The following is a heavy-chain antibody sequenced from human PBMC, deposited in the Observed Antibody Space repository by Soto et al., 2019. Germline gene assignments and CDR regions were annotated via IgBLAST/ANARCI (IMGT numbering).Heavy chain of an antibody. CDR3: TTGSVEGV. V-gene: IGHV3-15*07. CDR1: GFSFSNAW. J-gene: IGHJ6*02. Sequence: EVQLVESGGGLVKPGGSLRLSCAASGFSFSNAWMNWVRQAPGKGLAWVGRIKRKIDGEKTDYAAPVKGRFTISRDDSKNTPSLQMNSLKADDTAVYYCTTGSVEGVWGQGTTVTVSS. CDR2: IKRKIDGEKT.